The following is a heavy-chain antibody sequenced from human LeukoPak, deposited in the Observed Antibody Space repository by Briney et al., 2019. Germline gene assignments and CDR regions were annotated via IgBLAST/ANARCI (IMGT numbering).Heavy chain of an antibody. J-gene: IGHJ6*02. V-gene: IGHV3-30*18. CDR2: ISYDAGNK. CDR3: AKDRGTSSSAYGMDV. D-gene: IGHD6-6*01. Sequence: GGSLRLSCAASGFTFSSYGMHWVRQAPGKGLEWVAVISYDAGNKYSADSVKGRFTISRDNSQNTLYLQMNSLRAEDTAVYHCAKDRGTSSSAYGMDVWGQGTTVTVSS. CDR1: GFTFSSYG.